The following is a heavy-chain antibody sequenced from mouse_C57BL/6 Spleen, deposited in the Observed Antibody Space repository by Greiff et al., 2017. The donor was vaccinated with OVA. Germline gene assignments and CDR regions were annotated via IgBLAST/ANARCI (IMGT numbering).Heavy chain of an antibody. CDR3: ARNPLYSNEGYYYAMDY. J-gene: IGHJ4*01. V-gene: IGHV2-9-1*01. CDR1: GFSLTSYA. CDR2: IWTGGGT. D-gene: IGHD2-5*01. Sequence: QVQLKESGPGLVAPSQSLSITCTVSGFSLTSYAISWVRQPPGKGLEWLGVIWTGGGTNYNSALKSRLSISKDNSKSQVFLKMNSLQTDDTARYYCARNPLYSNEGYYYAMDYWGQGTSVTVSS.